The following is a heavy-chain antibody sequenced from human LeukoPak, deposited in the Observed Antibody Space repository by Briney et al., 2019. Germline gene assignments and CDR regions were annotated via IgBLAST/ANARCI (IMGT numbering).Heavy chain of an antibody. Sequence: PGGSLRLSCAASGFTFDDYGMSWVRPAPGKGLEWVSGINWNGGSTGYADSVKGRFTISRDNAKNSLYPQMNSLRAEDTALYYCARTTHLYYDFWSGYPYYFDYWGQGTLVTVSS. V-gene: IGHV3-20*04. CDR3: ARTTHLYYDFWSGYPYYFDY. D-gene: IGHD3-3*01. CDR2: INWNGGST. CDR1: GFTFDDYG. J-gene: IGHJ4*02.